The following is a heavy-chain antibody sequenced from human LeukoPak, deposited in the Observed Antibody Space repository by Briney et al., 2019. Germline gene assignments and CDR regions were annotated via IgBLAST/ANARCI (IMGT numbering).Heavy chain of an antibody. CDR1: GGSFSGYY. Sequence: SSETLSVTCAVYGGSFSGYYWSWIRQPPGKGLEWIGEINHSGSTNYNPSLKSRVTISVDTSKNQFSLKLSSVTAADTAVHYCAYDFWSPRGWFDPWGQGTLVTVSS. V-gene: IGHV4-34*01. CDR2: INHSGST. J-gene: IGHJ5*02. CDR3: AYDFWSPRGWFDP. D-gene: IGHD3-3*01.